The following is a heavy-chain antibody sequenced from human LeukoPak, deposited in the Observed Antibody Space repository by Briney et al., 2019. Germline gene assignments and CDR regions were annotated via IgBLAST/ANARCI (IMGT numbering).Heavy chain of an antibody. CDR3: ARGLVFGESLTRFDY. Sequence: PSETLSLTCTVSGGSISSGDCYRSWIRQPPGKGLEWIGYIYYSGSTYYNPSLKSRVTISVDTSKNQFSLKLSSVTAADTAVYYCARGLVFGESLTRFDYWGQGTLVTVSS. V-gene: IGHV4-30-4*08. CDR2: IYYSGST. D-gene: IGHD3-10*01. CDR1: GGSISSGDCY. J-gene: IGHJ4*02.